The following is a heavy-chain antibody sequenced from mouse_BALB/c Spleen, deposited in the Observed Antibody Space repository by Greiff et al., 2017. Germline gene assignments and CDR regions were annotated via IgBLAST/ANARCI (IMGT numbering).Heavy chain of an antibody. J-gene: IGHJ4*01. CDR1: GFSLTSYG. CDR3: ARHYYYCTSHGAMDY. Sequence: QVQLKESGPDLVAPSQSLSITCTVSGFSLTSYGVHWVRQPPGKGLEWLVVIWSDGSTTYNSALKSRLSISKDNSKSQVFLKMNSLQTDDTAMYYCARHYYYCTSHGAMDYWGQGTSVTVSS. V-gene: IGHV2-6-2*01. D-gene: IGHD1-1*01. CDR2: IWSDGST.